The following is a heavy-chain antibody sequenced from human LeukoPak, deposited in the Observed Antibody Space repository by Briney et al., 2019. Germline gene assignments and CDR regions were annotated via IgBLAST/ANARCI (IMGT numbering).Heavy chain of an antibody. CDR2: IKQDGSEK. CDR1: GFIFGSHW. D-gene: IGHD3/OR15-3a*01. V-gene: IGHV3-7*01. J-gene: IGHJ5*02. Sequence: GGSLRLSCAASGFIFGSHWMTWMRLAPGKGLEWVANIKQDGSEKYYVDSVRGRFTISRDNAKNSLYLQMNSLRAADTAVYYCAREGNLHYDFWRGFDPWGQGTVVTVSS. CDR3: AREGNLHYDFWRGFDP.